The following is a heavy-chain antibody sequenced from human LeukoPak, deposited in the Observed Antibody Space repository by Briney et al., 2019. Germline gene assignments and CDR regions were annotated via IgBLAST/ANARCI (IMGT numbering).Heavy chain of an antibody. V-gene: IGHV4-59*01. Sequence: KASETLSLTCTVSGGSISSYYWSWIRQHPGKGLEWIGYIYYSGSTNYNPSLKSRVTISVDTSKNQFSLKLSSVTAADTAVYYCARIEDDILTGFAYFDYWGQGTLVTVSS. CDR2: IYYSGST. J-gene: IGHJ4*02. D-gene: IGHD3-9*01. CDR1: GGSISSYY. CDR3: ARIEDDILTGFAYFDY.